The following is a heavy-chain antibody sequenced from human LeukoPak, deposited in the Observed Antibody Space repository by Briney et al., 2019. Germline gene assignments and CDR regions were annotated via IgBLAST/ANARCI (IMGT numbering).Heavy chain of an antibody. J-gene: IGHJ6*03. Sequence: MASETLSLTCTASGGSISSYYWSWIPQPPGKGLEWIGYIYYSGSTNYNPSLKSRVTISVDTSKNQFSLKLSSVTAADTAVYYCAGRYGSGSYSPYYYYYMDVWGKGTTVTVSS. D-gene: IGHD3-10*01. CDR3: AGRYGSGSYSPYYYYYMDV. V-gene: IGHV4-59*08. CDR2: IYYSGST. CDR1: GGSISSYY.